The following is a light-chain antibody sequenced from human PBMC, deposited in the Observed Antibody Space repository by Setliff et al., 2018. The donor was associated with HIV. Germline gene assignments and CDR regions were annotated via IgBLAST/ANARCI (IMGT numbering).Light chain of an antibody. CDR1: QSVRIDY. V-gene: IGKV3-20*01. CDR3: QQYGTSRRLT. CDR2: GAS. Sequence: EIVLTQSPGSLSLSPGERATLSCRASQSVRIDYLAWYQQRPGQAPRLLIYGASNRVTGISDRFSGSGSGTDFTLTISRLEPEDFAVYYCQQYGTSRRLTFGGGTKVDIK. J-gene: IGKJ4*01.